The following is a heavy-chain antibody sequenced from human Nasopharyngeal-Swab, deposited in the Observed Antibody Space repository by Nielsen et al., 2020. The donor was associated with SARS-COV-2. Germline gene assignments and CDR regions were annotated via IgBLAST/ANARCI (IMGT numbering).Heavy chain of an antibody. V-gene: IGHV1-18*01. CDR2: INSYNGYT. J-gene: IGHJ4*02. CDR1: GYTFTSYG. CDR3: ARGSSGYSYHY. Sequence: ASVKVSCKASGYTFTSYGISWVRQAPGQGLEWMGWINSYNGYTNFAQKLQGRVTMTTDTSTSHAYMELRSLRSDDTAVYYCARGSSGYSYHYWGQGTLVTVSS. D-gene: IGHD5-18*01.